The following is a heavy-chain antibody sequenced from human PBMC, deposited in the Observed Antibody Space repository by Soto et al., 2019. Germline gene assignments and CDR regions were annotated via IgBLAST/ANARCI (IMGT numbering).Heavy chain of an antibody. CDR2: IIPIFGTA. CDR3: AHLPLGGYSSSWYDWWLASKHYYYYGMDV. Sequence: SVKVSCKASGGTFSSYAISWVRQAPGQGLEWMGGIIPIFGTANYAQKFQGRVTITADESTSTAYMGLSSLRSEDTAVYYCAHLPLGGYSSSWYDWWLASKHYYYYGMDVWGQGTTVTVS. D-gene: IGHD6-13*01. V-gene: IGHV1-69*13. CDR1: GGTFSSYA. J-gene: IGHJ6*02.